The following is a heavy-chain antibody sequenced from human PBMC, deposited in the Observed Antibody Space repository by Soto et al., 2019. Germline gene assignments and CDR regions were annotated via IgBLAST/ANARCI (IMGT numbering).Heavy chain of an antibody. J-gene: IGHJ6*02. CDR1: GFTFSSYG. CDR2: ISYDGSNK. CDR3: AKDSSGWGYYYSYYGMDV. Sequence: QVQLVESGGGVVQPGRSLRLSCAASGFTFSSYGIHWVRQAPGKGLEWVAVISYDGSNKYYADSVKGRFTISRDNSKNTLYLQMNSLRAEDTAVYYCAKDSSGWGYYYSYYGMDVWGQGTTVTVSS. V-gene: IGHV3-30*18. D-gene: IGHD6-19*01.